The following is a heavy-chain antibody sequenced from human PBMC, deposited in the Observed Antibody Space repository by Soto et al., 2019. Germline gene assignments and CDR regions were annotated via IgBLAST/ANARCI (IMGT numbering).Heavy chain of an antibody. J-gene: IGHJ5*02. Sequence: SETLSLTCTVSGGSITSGDYYWSWIRQPPGKGLEWIVYIYYSGSTYYNPSLKSRVTISVDTSKNQFSLKLSSVTAADTAVYYCALGSSSSWFDPWGQGTLVTVSS. CDR2: IYYSGST. V-gene: IGHV4-30-4*01. D-gene: IGHD6-6*01. CDR3: ALGSSSSWFDP. CDR1: GGSITSGDYY.